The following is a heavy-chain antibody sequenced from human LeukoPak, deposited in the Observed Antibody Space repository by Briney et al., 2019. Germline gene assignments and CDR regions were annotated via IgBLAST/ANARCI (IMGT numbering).Heavy chain of an antibody. J-gene: IGHJ5*02. V-gene: IGHV1-69*05. Sequence: SVKVSCKASGGTFSSYAISWVRQAPGQGLEWMGRIIPIFGTANYAQKFQGRVTITTDESTSTVYMELSSLRSEDTAVYYCASDIVVVPAGIGDNWFDPWGQGTLVTVSS. CDR2: IIPIFGTA. CDR3: ASDIVVVPAGIGDNWFDP. CDR1: GGTFSSYA. D-gene: IGHD2-2*01.